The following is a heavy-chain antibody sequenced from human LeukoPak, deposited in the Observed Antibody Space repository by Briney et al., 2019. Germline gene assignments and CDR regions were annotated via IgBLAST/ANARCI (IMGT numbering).Heavy chain of an antibody. D-gene: IGHD6-13*01. CDR1: GYTFTSYY. V-gene: IGHV1-24*01. J-gene: IGHJ4*02. CDR2: FDPEDGET. CDR3: ATEAAGALDY. Sequence: ASVKVSCKASGYTFTSYYVHWVRQAPGKGLEWMGGFDPEDGETIYAQKFQGRVTMTEDTSTDTAYMELSSLRSEDTAVYYCATEAAGALDYWGQGTLVTVSS.